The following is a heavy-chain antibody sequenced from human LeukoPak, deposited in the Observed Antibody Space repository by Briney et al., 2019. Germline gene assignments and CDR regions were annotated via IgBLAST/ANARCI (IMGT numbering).Heavy chain of an antibody. V-gene: IGHV3-53*01. Sequence: GESLRLSCAASGFSVSTSYMSWVRQAPGKGLEYVSVLYDSGDTYYAESVKGRFTISRDNSKNTVYLQMNSLRVEDTAVYYCARAAYDSGGYTANHDFWGQGTLVTVSS. D-gene: IGHD3-22*01. CDR1: GFSVSTSY. CDR3: ARAAYDSGGYTANHDF. J-gene: IGHJ4*02. CDR2: LYDSGDT.